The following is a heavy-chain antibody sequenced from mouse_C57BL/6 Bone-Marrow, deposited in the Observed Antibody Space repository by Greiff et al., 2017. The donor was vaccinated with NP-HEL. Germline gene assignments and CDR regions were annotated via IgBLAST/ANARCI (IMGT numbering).Heavy chain of an antibody. CDR3: TRWNYYGSSSDWYFDV. V-gene: IGHV1-5*01. CDR2: IYPGNSDT. J-gene: IGHJ1*03. D-gene: IGHD1-1*01. Sequence: EVQLQQSGTVLARPGASVKMSCKTSGYTFTSYWMHWVKQRPGQGLEWIGAIYPGNSDTSYNQKFKGKAKLTAVTSASTAYMELSSLTNEDSAVYYCTRWNYYGSSSDWYFDVWGTGTTVTVSS. CDR1: GYTFTSYW.